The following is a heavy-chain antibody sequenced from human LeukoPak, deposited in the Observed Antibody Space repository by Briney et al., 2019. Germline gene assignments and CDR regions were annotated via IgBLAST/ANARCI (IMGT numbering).Heavy chain of an antibody. D-gene: IGHD4-23*01. Sequence: GGSLRLSCAASRFTVSSYWMHWVRQVPGKGLVWVSRMNVEGSVTSYADFVKGRFTISRDIAKNTLYLQMNTLTAEDTAVYYCARDFGGNSDFWGQGTLVTVSS. J-gene: IGHJ4*02. CDR2: MNVEGSVT. V-gene: IGHV3-74*01. CDR1: RFTVSSYW. CDR3: ARDFGGNSDF.